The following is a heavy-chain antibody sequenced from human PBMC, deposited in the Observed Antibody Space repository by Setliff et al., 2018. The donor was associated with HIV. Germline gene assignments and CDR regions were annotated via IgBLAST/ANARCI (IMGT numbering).Heavy chain of an antibody. CDR2: INTHTGSP. D-gene: IGHD4-17*01. Sequence: ASVKVSCKASGYTFINYAMNWVRQAPGQGLEWMGWINTHTGSPTYAQAFTGRFVFSVDTSVSTAYLQISSLKAEDTAVYYCARALYGGYGGDINWFDPWGQGTLVTVS. CDR3: ARALYGGYGGDINWFDP. V-gene: IGHV7-4-1*02. J-gene: IGHJ5*02. CDR1: GYTFINYA.